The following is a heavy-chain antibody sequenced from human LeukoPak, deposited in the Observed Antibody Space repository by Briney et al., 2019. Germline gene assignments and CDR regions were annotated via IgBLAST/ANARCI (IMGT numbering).Heavy chain of an antibody. CDR2: IYYSGST. J-gene: IGHJ5*02. V-gene: IGHV4-39*01. D-gene: IGHD3-10*01. CDR1: GGSISSSSYY. CDR3: ARHAFYYGSGSDWFDP. Sequence: SETLSLTCTVSGGSISSSSYYWGWIRQPPGKGLEWIGSIYYSGSTYYNPSLKSRVTISVDTSKSQFSLKLSSVTAADTAVYYCARHAFYYGSGSDWFDPWGQGTLVTVSS.